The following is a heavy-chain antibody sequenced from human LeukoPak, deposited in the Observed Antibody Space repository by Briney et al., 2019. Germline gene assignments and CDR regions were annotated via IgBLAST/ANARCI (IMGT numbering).Heavy chain of an antibody. CDR1: VFTYRSYG. CDR2: IRYEGRGK. J-gene: IGHJ4*02. D-gene: IGHD4-11*01. V-gene: IGHV3-30*02. Sequence: GGSLRLSCAASVFTYRSYGMPCVRHAPGKGLEGVAFIRYEGRGKYYADSVKARFTTSRDNSKNTLYPQMNSLRAADTAVYYCATAVTNVPPDAYWGQGTLVTVSS. CDR3: ATAVTNVPPDAY.